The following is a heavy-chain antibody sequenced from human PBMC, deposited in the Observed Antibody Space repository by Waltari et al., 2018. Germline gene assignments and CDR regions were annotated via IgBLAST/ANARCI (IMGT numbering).Heavy chain of an antibody. CDR3: ATSLDAAGND. Sequence: EVQLVESGGGLVQTGGSLRLPCAASGFTFSSYWMSWVRQAPGKGLEWLANINHDGSGKFFLGSVKGRFTISRDNAKNSVYLQMNSLTGEDTAVYYCATSLDAAGNDWGQGTLVTVSS. J-gene: IGHJ4*02. V-gene: IGHV3-7*01. CDR1: GFTFSSYW. CDR2: INHDGSGK. D-gene: IGHD5-18*01.